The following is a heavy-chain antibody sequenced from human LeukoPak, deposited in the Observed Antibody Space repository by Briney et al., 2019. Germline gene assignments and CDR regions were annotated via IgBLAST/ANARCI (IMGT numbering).Heavy chain of an antibody. J-gene: IGHJ4*02. CDR1: GGSIGSYY. CDR2: IYYSGST. CDR3: ARGRQWLVPTFFDY. Sequence: SETLSLTCTVSGGSIGSYYWSWIRQPPGKGLEWIGNIYYSGSTNSNPSLKSRDTMSVDTSKNQFSLKLNSVTAADTAVYYCARGRQWLVPTFFDYWGQGTLVTVSS. D-gene: IGHD6-19*01. V-gene: IGHV4-59*01.